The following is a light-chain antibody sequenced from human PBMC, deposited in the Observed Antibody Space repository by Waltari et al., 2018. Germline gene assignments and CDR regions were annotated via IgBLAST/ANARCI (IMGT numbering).Light chain of an antibody. CDR2: WAP. Sequence: DIVMIQSQDSLAVSLGERATIHGTSSQSIFYPSSNKDHLAWYQQRSGQPPKLLITWAPTRESGVPDRFSGSGSGTDFTLTISSLQAEDVAVYYCQQYYSSPPWTFGQGTKVEIK. CDR1: QSIFYPSSNKDH. CDR3: QQYYSSPPWT. J-gene: IGKJ1*01. V-gene: IGKV4-1*01.